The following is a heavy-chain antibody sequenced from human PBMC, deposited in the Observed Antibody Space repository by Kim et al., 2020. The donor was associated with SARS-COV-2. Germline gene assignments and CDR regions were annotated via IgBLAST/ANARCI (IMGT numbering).Heavy chain of an antibody. V-gene: IGHV4-34*01. D-gene: IGHD3-9*01. CDR2: INHSGST. J-gene: IGHJ6*03. Sequence: SETLSLTCAVYGGSFSGYYWSWIRQPPGKGLEWIGEINHSGSTNYNPSLKSRVTISVDTSKNQFSLKLSSVTAADTAVYYCARGRGLPYFDCPYYYYYY. CDR1: GGSFSGYY. CDR3: ARGRGLPYFDCPYYYYYY.